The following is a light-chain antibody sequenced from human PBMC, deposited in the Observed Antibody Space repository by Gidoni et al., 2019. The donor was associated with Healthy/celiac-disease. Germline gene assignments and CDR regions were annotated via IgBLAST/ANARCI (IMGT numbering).Light chain of an antibody. Sequence: DIVMTQYPDSLAVSLGERATINCKSSQSVLYSSNNKNYLAWYQQKPGQPPKLLIYWASTRESGVPDRFSGSGSGTDFTLTISSLQAEDVAVYYCQQYYSTPYTFGQXTKLEIK. CDR3: QQYYSTPYT. CDR1: QSVLYSSNNKNY. J-gene: IGKJ2*01. CDR2: WAS. V-gene: IGKV4-1*01.